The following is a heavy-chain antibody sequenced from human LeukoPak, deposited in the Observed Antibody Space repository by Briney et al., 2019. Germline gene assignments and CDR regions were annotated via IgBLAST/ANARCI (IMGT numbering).Heavy chain of an antibody. J-gene: IGHJ5*02. Sequence: SQTLSLTCGISGDSVFSNSAAWNWIRQSPSRGLEWLGRTYYRSKWYSDYAVSVKSRIAINPDTSKNQFSLKLSSVTAADTAVYYCARDLNMIPIRHNWFDPWGQGTLVTVSS. V-gene: IGHV6-1*01. CDR2: TYYRSKWYS. CDR3: ARDLNMIPIRHNWFDP. D-gene: IGHD2/OR15-2a*01. CDR1: GDSVFSNSAA.